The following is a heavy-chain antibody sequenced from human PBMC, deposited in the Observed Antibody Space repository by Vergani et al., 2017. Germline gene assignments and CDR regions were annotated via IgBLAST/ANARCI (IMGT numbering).Heavy chain of an antibody. CDR2: INHSGST. V-gene: IGHV4-34*01. D-gene: IGHD6-13*01. J-gene: IGHJ4*02. CDR1: GGSFSGYY. CDR3: AREVAQQLVTKYYFDY. Sequence: QVQLQQWGAGLLKPSETLSLTCAVYGGSFSGYYWSWIRQPPGKGLEWIGEINHSGSTNYNPSLKSRVTISVDTSKNQFSLKLSSVTAADTAVYYCAREVAQQLVTKYYFDYWGQGTLVTVSS.